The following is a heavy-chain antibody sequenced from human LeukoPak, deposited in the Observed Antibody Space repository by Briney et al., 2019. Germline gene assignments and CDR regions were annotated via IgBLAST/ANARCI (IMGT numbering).Heavy chain of an antibody. CDR3: ARSRITMVRGVIYYYYGVDV. CDR1: GGSISSGDYY. D-gene: IGHD3-10*01. CDR2: IYYSGST. Sequence: SQTLSLTCTVSGGSISSGDYYWSWIRQPPGKGLEWIGYIYYSGSTYYNPSLKSRVTISVDTSKNQFSLKLSSVTAADTAVYYCARSRITMVRGVIYYYYGVDVWGQGTTVTVSS. J-gene: IGHJ6*02. V-gene: IGHV4-30-4*01.